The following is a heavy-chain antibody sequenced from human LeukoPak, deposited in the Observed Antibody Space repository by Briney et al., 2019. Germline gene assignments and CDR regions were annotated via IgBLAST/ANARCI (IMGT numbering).Heavy chain of an antibody. CDR2: VHYSGST. D-gene: IGHD6-13*01. J-gene: IGHJ4*02. CDR1: GGSITGSHY. Sequence: PSETLSLTCSVSGGSITGSHYWGWIRQPPGKGLEWIGSVHYSGSTYYNPSLESRVTISADTSKNQFSLQLNSVTPEDTAVYYCARYTSSWFFDSWGLGTLVTVSS. V-gene: IGHV4-39*01. CDR3: ARYTSSWFFDS.